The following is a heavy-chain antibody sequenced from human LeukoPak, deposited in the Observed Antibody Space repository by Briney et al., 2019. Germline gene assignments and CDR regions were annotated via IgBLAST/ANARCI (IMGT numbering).Heavy chain of an antibody. D-gene: IGHD1-26*01. Sequence: GGSLRLSCAASGFTFSDYYMSWIRQAPGKGLAWVSYIRSSGSTIYYADSVKGRFTISRDNAKNSVYLQMNSLRAEDTAVYYCARRGSCGSFAANWGQGTLVTVSS. J-gene: IGHJ4*02. CDR3: ARRGSCGSFAAN. CDR2: IRSSGSTI. V-gene: IGHV3-11*01. CDR1: GFTFSDYY.